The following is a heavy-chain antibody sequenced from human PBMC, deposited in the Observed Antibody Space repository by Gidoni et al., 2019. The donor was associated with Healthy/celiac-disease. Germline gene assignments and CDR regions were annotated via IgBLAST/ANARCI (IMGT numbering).Heavy chain of an antibody. J-gene: IGHJ4*02. CDR1: GGSISSSSYY. V-gene: IGHV4-39*01. CDR2: IYYSGST. CDR3: AELVGGPYSSGWIFDY. D-gene: IGHD6-19*01. Sequence: QLQLQESGPGLVKPSETLSLTCTVSGGSISSSSYYWGWIRQPPGKGLEWIGSIYYSGSTYYNPSLKSRVTISVDTSKNQFSLKLSSVTAADTAVYYCAELVGGPYSSGWIFDYWGQGTLVTVSS.